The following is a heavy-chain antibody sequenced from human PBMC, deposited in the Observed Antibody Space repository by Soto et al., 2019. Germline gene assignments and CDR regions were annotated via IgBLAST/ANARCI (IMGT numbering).Heavy chain of an antibody. CDR1: GFAVISSY. CDR2: IYSGGDT. V-gene: IGHV3-53*02. J-gene: IGHJ4*02. Sequence: EVQLVETGGGLMQPGGSLRLSCAASGFAVISSYMSWVRQPPGKGLEWVSMIYSGGDTHYADSVKGRFATSRDSSNNTLYLQMNNLGGDDTAVYYCARGGPFAVWGQGTLVTVSS. CDR3: ARGGPFAV. D-gene: IGHD4-17*01.